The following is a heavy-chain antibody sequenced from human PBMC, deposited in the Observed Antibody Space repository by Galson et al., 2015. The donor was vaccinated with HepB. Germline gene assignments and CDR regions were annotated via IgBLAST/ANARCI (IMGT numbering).Heavy chain of an antibody. Sequence: QSGAEVKKPGESLKISCKGSGYSFTSYWIGWVRQMPGKGLEWMGIIYPGDSDTRYSPSFQGQVTISADKSISTAYLQWSSLKASDTAMYYCARYGGGSSRPEGKLGFDPWGQGTLVTVSS. CDR1: GYSFTSYW. CDR3: ARYGGGSSRPEGKLGFDP. CDR2: IYPGDSDT. J-gene: IGHJ5*02. D-gene: IGHD6-13*01. V-gene: IGHV5-51*03.